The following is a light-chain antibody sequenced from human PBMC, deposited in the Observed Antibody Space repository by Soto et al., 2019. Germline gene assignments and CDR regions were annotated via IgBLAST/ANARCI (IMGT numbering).Light chain of an antibody. CDR3: QQRSNWPVT. CDR1: QSVSSY. CDR2: DAS. V-gene: IGKV3-11*01. Sequence: EIVLTQSPATLSLSPGERATLSCRASQSVSSYLAWYQQKPGQAPRLLIYDASNRATGIPARFSGSGSGTYFPLTISSLEPEDFAVYYCQQRSNWPVTFGQGTKVEIK. J-gene: IGKJ1*01.